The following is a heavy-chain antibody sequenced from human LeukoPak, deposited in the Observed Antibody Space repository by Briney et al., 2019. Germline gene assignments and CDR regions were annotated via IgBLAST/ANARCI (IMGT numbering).Heavy chain of an antibody. J-gene: IGHJ4*02. D-gene: IGHD2-8*01. CDR2: ISYDGSNK. Sequence: GGSLRLSCAASGFTFSSYAMHWVRQAPGKGLEWVAVISYDGSNKYYADSVKGRFTISRDNSKNTLYLQMNSLRVEDTAVYYCAKYLNGAQPNDFDYWGQGTLVTVSS. CDR3: AKYLNGAQPNDFDY. V-gene: IGHV3-30*18. CDR1: GFTFSSYA.